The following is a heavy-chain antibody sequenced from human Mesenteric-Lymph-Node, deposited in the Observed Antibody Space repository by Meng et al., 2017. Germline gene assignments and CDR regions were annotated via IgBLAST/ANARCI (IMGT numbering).Heavy chain of an antibody. J-gene: IGHJ3*02. D-gene: IGHD3-10*01. CDR1: GFTFSSYS. Sequence: GESLKISCAASGFTFSSYSMNWVRQAPGKGLEWVSSISSSSSYIYYADSVKGRFTISRDNSKNSLYLQMNSLRAEDTALYYCAKDMLYYYGSGSYQADAFDIWGQGTMVTVSS. CDR2: ISSSSSYI. V-gene: IGHV3-21*04. CDR3: AKDMLYYYGSGSYQADAFDI.